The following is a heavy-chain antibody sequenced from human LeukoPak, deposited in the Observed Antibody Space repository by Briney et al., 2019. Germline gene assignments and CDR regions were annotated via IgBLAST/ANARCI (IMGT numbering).Heavy chain of an antibody. CDR3: AKDSRAMITFRFDP. V-gene: IGHV3-23*01. CDR1: GFTFSSYA. J-gene: IGHJ5*02. D-gene: IGHD3-16*01. Sequence: GGSLRLSCAASGFTFSSYAISWVRQAPGKGLEWVSAISGSGGSTYYADSVKGRFTVSRDYSKNTLYLQMNSLRAEDTAIYYCAKDSRAMITFRFDPWGQGTLVTVPS. CDR2: ISGSGGST.